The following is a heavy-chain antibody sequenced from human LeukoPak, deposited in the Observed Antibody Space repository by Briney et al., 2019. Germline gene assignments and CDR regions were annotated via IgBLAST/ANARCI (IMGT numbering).Heavy chain of an antibody. D-gene: IGHD3-10*01. CDR3: AREWFGELISVRWFDP. J-gene: IGHJ5*02. V-gene: IGHV4-59*01. Sequence: KSSETLSLTCTVSGGSISSYYWSWIRQPPGKGLEWIGYIYYSGSTNYNPSLKSRVTISVDTSKNQFSLKLSSVTAADTAVYYCAREWFGELISVRWFDPWGQGTLVTVSS. CDR1: GGSISSYY. CDR2: IYYSGST.